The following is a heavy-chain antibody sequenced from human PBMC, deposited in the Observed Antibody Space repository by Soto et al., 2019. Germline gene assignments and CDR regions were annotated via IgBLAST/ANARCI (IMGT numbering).Heavy chain of an antibody. CDR1: GFTFSSYS. V-gene: IGHV3-30-3*01. J-gene: IGHJ4*02. Sequence: GGSLRFSCAASGFTFSSYSMNWVRQAPGKGLEWVAVISYGGSNKYYADSVKGRFTISRDNSKNTLYLQMNSLRAEDTAVYYCARGYSYGDFDYWGQGTLVTVSS. D-gene: IGHD5-18*01. CDR2: ISYGGSNK. CDR3: ARGYSYGDFDY.